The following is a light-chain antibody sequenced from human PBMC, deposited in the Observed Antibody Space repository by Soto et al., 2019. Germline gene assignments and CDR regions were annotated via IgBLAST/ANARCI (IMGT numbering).Light chain of an antibody. CDR3: SSYASSNTLL. Sequence: QSVLTQPSSVSGSPGQSFTISCSGTSSDVGGYNYVSWYQQHPGKAPKLIIYEVTNRPSGVSNRVSGSKSGNTASLSISGLHTEDEADYFCSSYASSNTLLFGGGTQLTVL. CDR1: SSDVGGYNY. CDR2: EVT. J-gene: IGLJ2*01. V-gene: IGLV2-14*01.